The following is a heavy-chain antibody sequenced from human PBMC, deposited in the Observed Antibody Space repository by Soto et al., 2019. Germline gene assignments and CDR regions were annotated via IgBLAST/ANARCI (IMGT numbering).Heavy chain of an antibody. Sequence: QVQLVQSGAEVKKPGASVKVSCKASGYTFTSYYMHWVRQAPGQGLEWMGIINPSGGSTSYAQKFQGRVTMTRDTSTSTVYMELSSLRSEDTAVYYCAREPHIMGRAAVPRCDPWGQGTLVTVSS. CDR1: GYTFTSYY. D-gene: IGHD6-13*01. J-gene: IGHJ5*02. V-gene: IGHV1-46*01. CDR2: INPSGGST. CDR3: AREPHIMGRAAVPRCDP.